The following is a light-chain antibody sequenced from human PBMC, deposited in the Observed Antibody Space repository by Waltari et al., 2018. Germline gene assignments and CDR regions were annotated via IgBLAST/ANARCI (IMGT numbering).Light chain of an antibody. Sequence: QSALTQPASVSGSPEQSIPISCTGTNSNIGGYTYFSWYQQHPGKVPKLMIYDVSKRPSGVSNRFSGSKSGNTASLTISGLQAEDEADYYCNSYTSSSTLVFGGGTKLTVL. CDR3: NSYTSSSTLV. V-gene: IGLV2-14*01. CDR1: NSNIGGYTY. J-gene: IGLJ3*02. CDR2: DVS.